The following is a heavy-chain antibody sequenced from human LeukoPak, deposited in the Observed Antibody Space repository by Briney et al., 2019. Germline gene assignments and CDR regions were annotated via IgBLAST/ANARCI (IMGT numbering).Heavy chain of an antibody. CDR2: IYYSGST. CDR1: GGSISSGGYY. Sequence: SETLSLTCTVSGGSISSGGYYWSWIRQHPGKGLEWIGYIYYSGSTYYNPSLKSRVTILVDTSKNQFSLKLSSVTAADTAVYYCARDTTTDYCSSTSCYRVSYFDYWGQGTLVTVSS. D-gene: IGHD2-2*01. CDR3: ARDTTTDYCSSTSCYRVSYFDY. J-gene: IGHJ4*02. V-gene: IGHV4-31*03.